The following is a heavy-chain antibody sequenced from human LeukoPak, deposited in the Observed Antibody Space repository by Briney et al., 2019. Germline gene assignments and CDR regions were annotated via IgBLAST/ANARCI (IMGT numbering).Heavy chain of an antibody. CDR2: IYYSGST. V-gene: IGHV4-59*01. CDR3: ARGVDTAMVSRRGAFDI. J-gene: IGHJ3*02. Sequence: SETLSLTCTVSGGSISSYYWSWIRQPPGKGLEWIGYIYYSGSTNYNPSLKSRVTISVDTSKNQFSLKLSSVTAADTAVYYCARGVDTAMVSRRGAFDIWGQGTMVTVSS. D-gene: IGHD5-18*01. CDR1: GGSISSYY.